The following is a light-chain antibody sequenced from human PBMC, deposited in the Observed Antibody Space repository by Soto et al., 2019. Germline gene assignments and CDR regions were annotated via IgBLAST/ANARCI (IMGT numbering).Light chain of an antibody. J-gene: IGKJ1*01. CDR2: KVS. V-gene: IGKV1-5*03. CDR1: QSIGES. CDR3: QHSNRYPVT. Sequence: DIQMTQSPSTPSASIGDRVTITCRASQSIGESLAWDQQKPRKPPKLLMCKVSSLESGVPSRFSGSGFGTDFTLSISSLQPDDSTTYHCQHSNRYPVTFGQGTKVQI.